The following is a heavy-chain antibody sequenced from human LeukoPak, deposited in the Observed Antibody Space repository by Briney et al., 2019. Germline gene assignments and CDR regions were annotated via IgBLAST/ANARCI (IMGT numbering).Heavy chain of an antibody. CDR2: IKQDGSEK. Sequence: GGSLRLSCAASGFTFSSYAMSWVRQAPGKGLEWVANIKQDGSEKYYVDSVKGRFTISRDNAKNSLYLQMNSLRAEDTAVYYCARDGGRDLLWFGELFAYWGQGTLVTVSS. CDR3: ARDGGRDLLWFGELFAY. CDR1: GFTFSSYA. J-gene: IGHJ4*02. D-gene: IGHD3-10*01. V-gene: IGHV3-7*01.